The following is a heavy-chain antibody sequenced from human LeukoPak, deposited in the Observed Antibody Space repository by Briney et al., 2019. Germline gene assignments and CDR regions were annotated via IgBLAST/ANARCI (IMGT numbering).Heavy chain of an antibody. CDR3: ARHLGSSSWFDY. J-gene: IGHJ4*02. D-gene: IGHD6-13*01. V-gene: IGHV4-39*01. CDR1: GGSISSTSYY. CDR2: IYYTGSA. Sequence: PSETLSRTCTVSGGSISSTSYYWGWIRQPPGKGLEWIGGIYYTGSAYYHPALKSRVTISVDTSKNQFSLKLSSVTAADTAVYYCARHLGSSSWFDYWGQGTLVTVSS.